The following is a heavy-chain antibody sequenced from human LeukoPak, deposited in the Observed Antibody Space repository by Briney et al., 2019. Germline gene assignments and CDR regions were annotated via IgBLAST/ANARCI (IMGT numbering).Heavy chain of an antibody. J-gene: IGHJ4*02. CDR1: GCSCRSYW. CDR3: ARSLWGSTSCFDY. D-gene: IGHD2-2*01. Sequence: GGSLSLSCAACGCSCRSYWMSWVRQAPGKGLEWVANIKQDGSEKYYVDSVKGRFTISRDNAKNSLYLQMNSLRAEGTAVYYCARSLWGSTSCFDYWGQGTLVTVSS. V-gene: IGHV3-7*01. CDR2: IKQDGSEK.